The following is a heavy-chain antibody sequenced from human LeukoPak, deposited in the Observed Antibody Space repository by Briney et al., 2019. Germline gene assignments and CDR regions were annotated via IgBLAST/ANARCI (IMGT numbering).Heavy chain of an antibody. CDR1: GFTFSSYW. Sequence: GGSLRLSCAASGFTFSSYWMSWVRQAPGKGLEWVSVIYSGGSTYYADSVKGRFTISRDNSKNTLYLQMNSLRAEDTAVYYCARDRPDYGEHWGQGTLVTVSS. J-gene: IGHJ4*02. CDR3: ARDRPDYGEH. D-gene: IGHD4-17*01. CDR2: IYSGGST. V-gene: IGHV3-66*01.